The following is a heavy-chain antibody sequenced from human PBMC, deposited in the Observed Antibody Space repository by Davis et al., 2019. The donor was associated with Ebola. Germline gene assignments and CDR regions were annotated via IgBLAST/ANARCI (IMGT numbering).Heavy chain of an antibody. D-gene: IGHD3-10*01. Sequence: SVKVSCKASGGTFSSYAISWVRQAPGQGLEWMGRIIPILGIANYAQKFQGRVTITADKSTSTAYMELSRLRSDDTAVYYCARASNYGSGSFGAFDIWGQGTMVTVSS. CDR3: ARASNYGSGSFGAFDI. J-gene: IGHJ3*02. CDR2: IIPILGIA. V-gene: IGHV1-69*04. CDR1: GGTFSSYA.